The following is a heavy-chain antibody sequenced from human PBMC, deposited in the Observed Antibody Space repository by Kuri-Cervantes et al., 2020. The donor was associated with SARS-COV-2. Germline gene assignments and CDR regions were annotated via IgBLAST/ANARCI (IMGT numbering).Heavy chain of an antibody. Sequence: GGSLRLSCAASGFTFSSYGMHWVRQAPGKGLEWVAVISYDGSNKYYADSVKGRFTISRDNSKNTLYLQMNSLRAEDTAVYYCARDFDPSLRFLEWLPPARDYGTDVWGQGTTVTVSS. CDR3: ARDFDPSLRFLEWLPPARDYGTDV. V-gene: IGHV3-30*03. J-gene: IGHJ6*02. CDR1: GFTFSSYG. D-gene: IGHD3-3*01. CDR2: ISYDGSNK.